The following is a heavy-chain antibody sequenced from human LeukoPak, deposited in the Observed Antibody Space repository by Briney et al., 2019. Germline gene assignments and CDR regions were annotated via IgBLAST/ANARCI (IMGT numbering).Heavy chain of an antibody. Sequence: GGSLRLSCAVSGFSINNYWMTWYRQAPGKGLEWVSAISGSGGSTYYADSVKGRFTISRDNSKNTLYLQMNSLRAEDTAVYYCAKDGRKAASALFDYWGQGTLVTVSS. CDR3: AKDGRKAASALFDY. V-gene: IGHV3-23*01. D-gene: IGHD6-25*01. CDR2: ISGSGGST. CDR1: GFSINNYW. J-gene: IGHJ4*01.